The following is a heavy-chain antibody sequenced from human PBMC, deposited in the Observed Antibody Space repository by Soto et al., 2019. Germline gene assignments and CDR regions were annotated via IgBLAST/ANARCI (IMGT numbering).Heavy chain of an antibody. CDR3: ATSRVSIAVAGETEYYFDY. J-gene: IGHJ4*02. Sequence: QVQLVQSGAEVKKPGASVKVSYKASGYTFTGYYMHWVRQAPGQGLEWMGWINPNSGGTNYAQKFQGWVTMTRDTSISTAYMELSRLRSDDTAVYYCATSRVSIAVAGETEYYFDYWGQGTLVTVSS. CDR1: GYTFTGYY. V-gene: IGHV1-2*04. CDR2: INPNSGGT. D-gene: IGHD6-19*01.